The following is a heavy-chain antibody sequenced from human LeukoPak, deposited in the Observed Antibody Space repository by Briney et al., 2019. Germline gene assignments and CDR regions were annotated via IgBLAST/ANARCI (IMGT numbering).Heavy chain of an antibody. CDR2: IYSGGKT. D-gene: IGHD3-22*01. Sequence: GGSLRLSCAASGFIVSSDYMSWVRQGPGKGLEWVSVIYSGGKTYYADSVKGRLTISRDDSKNTLYLQMNSLTSEDTAVYYCARESSSGYYLPYWGQGTLVTVSS. V-gene: IGHV3-66*02. CDR3: ARESSSGYYLPY. J-gene: IGHJ4*02. CDR1: GFIVSSDY.